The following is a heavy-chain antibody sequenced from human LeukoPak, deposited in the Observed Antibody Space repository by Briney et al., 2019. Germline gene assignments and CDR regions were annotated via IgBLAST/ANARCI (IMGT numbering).Heavy chain of an antibody. CDR3: ARDLSGVAGYTYGRGIDY. CDR1: GFTFSSYG. CDR2: ISYDGSNR. D-gene: IGHD5-18*01. J-gene: IGHJ4*02. Sequence: GGSLRLSCAASGFTFSSYGMHWVRQAPGKGLEWVAVISYDGSNRYYADSVKGRFTISRDTSKNTLYLQMNSLRAEDTAVYYCARDLSGVAGYTYGRGIDYWGQGTLVTVSS. V-gene: IGHV3-30*03.